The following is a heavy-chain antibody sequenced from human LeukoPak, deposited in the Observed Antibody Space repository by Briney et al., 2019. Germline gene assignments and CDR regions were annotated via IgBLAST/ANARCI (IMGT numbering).Heavy chain of an antibody. J-gene: IGHJ3*02. V-gene: IGHV4-59*01. D-gene: IGHD6-13*01. Sequence: PSETLSLTCTVSGGSISSYYRSCIRQPPGKGLEWIGYIYYTGNTNYNPSLKSRITISVDTSKNQFSLKLSSVTAADTAFYYCARSASSSTRSAFDIWGQGTMVTVSS. CDR1: GGSISSYY. CDR2: IYYTGNT. CDR3: ARSASSSTRSAFDI.